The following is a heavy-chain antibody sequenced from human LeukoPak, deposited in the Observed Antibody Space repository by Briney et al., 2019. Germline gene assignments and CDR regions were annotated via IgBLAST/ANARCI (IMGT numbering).Heavy chain of an antibody. D-gene: IGHD2-2*01. J-gene: IGHJ4*02. CDR2: FDPEDGET. V-gene: IGHV1-24*01. CDR1: GYTLTELS. CDR3: ATTVLDCSSTSCPIDY. Sequence: ASVKVSCKVSGYTLTELSMHWVRQAPGKGLEWMGGFDPEDGETIYAQKFQGRVTMTEDTSTDTAYMELSSLRSEDTAVYYCATTVLDCSSTSCPIDYWGQGTLVTVSS.